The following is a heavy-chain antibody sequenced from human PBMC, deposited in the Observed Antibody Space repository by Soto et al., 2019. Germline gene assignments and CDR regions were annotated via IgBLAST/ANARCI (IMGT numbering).Heavy chain of an antibody. CDR3: AKALFSLGYCSSTSCSYGMDV. D-gene: IGHD2-2*01. V-gene: IGHV3-23*01. J-gene: IGHJ6*02. CDR1: GFTFSSYA. Sequence: GGSLRLSCAASGFTFSSYAMSWVRQAPGKGLEWVSAISGSGGSTYYADSVKGRFTISRDNSKNTLYLQMNSLRAEDTAVYYCAKALFSLGYCSSTSCSYGMDVWGQGTTVTVSS. CDR2: ISGSGGST.